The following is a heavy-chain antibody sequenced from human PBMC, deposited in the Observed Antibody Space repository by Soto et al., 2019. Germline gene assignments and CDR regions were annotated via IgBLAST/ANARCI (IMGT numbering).Heavy chain of an antibody. D-gene: IGHD6-19*01. V-gene: IGHV3-33*01. Sequence: GGSLRLSCAASGFTFSSYGMHWVRQAPCKGLEWVAVIWYDGSNKYYADSVKGRFTISRDNSKNTLYLQMNSLRAEDTAVYYCARDLGSSGPEDYYGMDVWGQGTTVTVSS. CDR3: ARDLGSSGPEDYYGMDV. J-gene: IGHJ6*02. CDR2: IWYDGSNK. CDR1: GFTFSSYG.